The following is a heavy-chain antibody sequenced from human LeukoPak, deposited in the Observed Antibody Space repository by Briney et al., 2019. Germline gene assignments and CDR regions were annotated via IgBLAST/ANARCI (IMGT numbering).Heavy chain of an antibody. CDR2: IYPGDSDT. CDR3: ARHADYYGSGAEIDY. Sequence: GESLKISCQGSGYSFTSYWIGWVRQMPGKGLVGMGIIYPGDSDTRYSPSFKGQVTISADKSISTAYLQWSSLKTSDTAMYYCARHADYYGSGAEIDYWGQGTLVTVSS. J-gene: IGHJ4*02. D-gene: IGHD3-10*01. V-gene: IGHV5-51*01. CDR1: GYSFTSYW.